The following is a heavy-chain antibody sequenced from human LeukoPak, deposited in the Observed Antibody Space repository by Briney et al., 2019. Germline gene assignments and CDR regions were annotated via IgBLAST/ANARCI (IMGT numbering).Heavy chain of an antibody. V-gene: IGHV3-30*02. CDR3: AKDPAAAGTPAFDY. CDR2: IRYDGSNK. CDR1: GFTFSSYG. D-gene: IGHD6-13*01. Sequence: GGSLRLSCAASGFTFSSYGMHWVRQAPGKGLEWVAFIRYDGSNKYYADSVKGRFTISRDNSKNTLYLQMNSLRAEDTAVYYCAKDPAAAGTPAFDYWGQGTLVTVSS. J-gene: IGHJ4*02.